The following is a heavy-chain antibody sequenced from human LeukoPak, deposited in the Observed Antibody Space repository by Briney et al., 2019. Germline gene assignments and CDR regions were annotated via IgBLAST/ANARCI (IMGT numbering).Heavy chain of an antibody. D-gene: IGHD2-15*01. CDR3: ARDSFCSGGSCYQGDPYYYYYGMDV. CDR2: INPNSGGT. CDR1: GYTFTGYY. J-gene: IGHJ6*02. V-gene: IGHV1-2*02. Sequence: ASVKVSCKASGYTFTGYYMHWVRQAPGQGLEWMGWINPNSGGTNYAQKFQGRVTMTRDTSISTAYMELSRLRSDDTAVYCCARDSFCSGGSCYQGDPYYYYYGMDVWGQGTTVTVSS.